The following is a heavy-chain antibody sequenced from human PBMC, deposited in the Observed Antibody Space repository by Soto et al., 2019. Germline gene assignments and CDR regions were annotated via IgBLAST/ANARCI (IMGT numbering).Heavy chain of an antibody. D-gene: IGHD6-19*01. CDR3: ARVSSAWLPFDY. Sequence: QVQLQESGPGLVKPSETLSLTCTVSDGSISRYYWSWIRQPPGKGLEWIGYVYYSGGTDYNPSLKSRXXIXLXTSKNQFSLKLSSVTDADTAVYYCARVSSAWLPFDYWGQGTLVTVSS. CDR1: DGSISRYY. CDR2: VYYSGGT. V-gene: IGHV4-59*01. J-gene: IGHJ4*02.